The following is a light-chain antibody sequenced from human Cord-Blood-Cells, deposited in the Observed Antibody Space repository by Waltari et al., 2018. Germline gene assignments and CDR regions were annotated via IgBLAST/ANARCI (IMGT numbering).Light chain of an antibody. CDR1: QSISSY. V-gene: IGKV1-39*01. Sequence: DIQLPQSRPSRSSSVGDRCSITCRASQSISSYLNWYQQKPGKAPKLLIYAASSLQSGVPSRFSGSGSGTDFTLTISSLQPEDFATYYCQQSYSTPRTFGQGTKVEIK. J-gene: IGKJ1*01. CDR3: QQSYSTPRT. CDR2: AAS.